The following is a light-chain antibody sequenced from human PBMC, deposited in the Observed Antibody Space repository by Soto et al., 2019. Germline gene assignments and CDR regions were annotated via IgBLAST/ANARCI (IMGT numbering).Light chain of an antibody. J-gene: IGLJ2*01. Sequence: QSALTQPASVSGSPGQSITISCTGTSNDIGGYNYVSWLQQHPGEAPKLIIYEVSNRPSGVSNRFSGSKSGNTASLTISGLQAEDEADYYCSSYTSSSTYVVFGGGTKLTVL. V-gene: IGLV2-14*01. CDR2: EVS. CDR1: SNDIGGYNY. CDR3: SSYTSSSTYVV.